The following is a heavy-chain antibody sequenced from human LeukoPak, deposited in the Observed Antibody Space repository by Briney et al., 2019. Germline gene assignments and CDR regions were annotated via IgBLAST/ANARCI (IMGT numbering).Heavy chain of an antibody. Sequence: SETLSLTCAVSGGSISSGGYSWSWIRQPPGKGLEWIGYIYHGGSTYYNPSLKSRVTISVDRSKNQFSLKLSSVTAADTAVYYCARGGDGRLNLDYWGQGTLVTVSS. CDR2: IYHGGST. J-gene: IGHJ4*02. CDR3: ARGGDGRLNLDY. CDR1: GGSISSGGYS. V-gene: IGHV4-30-2*01.